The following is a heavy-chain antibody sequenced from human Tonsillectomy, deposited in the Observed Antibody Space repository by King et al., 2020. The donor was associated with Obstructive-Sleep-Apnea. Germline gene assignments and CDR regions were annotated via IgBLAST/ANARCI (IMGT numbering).Heavy chain of an antibody. Sequence: VQLVESGGGLVKPGGSLRLSCAASGFTFTNAWMSWVRQAPGKGLEWVGRIKSKTDGGTTDYAAPVKGRFTISRDDSKNTLYLQMNSLKSEDTAVYYCTTDITRGYCSRGRCYFDLDYWGQGTLVTVSS. CDR1: GFTFTNAW. CDR2: IKSKTDGGTT. V-gene: IGHV3-15*01. CDR3: TTDITRGYCSRGRCYFDLDY. J-gene: IGHJ4*02. D-gene: IGHD2-15*01.